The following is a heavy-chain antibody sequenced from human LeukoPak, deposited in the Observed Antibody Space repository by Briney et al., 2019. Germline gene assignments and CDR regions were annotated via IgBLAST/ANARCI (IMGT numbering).Heavy chain of an antibody. CDR2: ISSSSSTI. CDR3: AKSGSKYRGYYYYYMDV. D-gene: IGHD2-2*01. J-gene: IGHJ6*03. Sequence: GGSLRLSCAASGFTFSSYSMNWVRQAPGKGLEWVSYISSSSSTIYYADSVKGRFTISRDNSKNTLYLQMNSLRAEDTAVYYCAKSGSKYRGYYYYYMDVWGKGTTVTVSS. CDR1: GFTFSSYS. V-gene: IGHV3-48*01.